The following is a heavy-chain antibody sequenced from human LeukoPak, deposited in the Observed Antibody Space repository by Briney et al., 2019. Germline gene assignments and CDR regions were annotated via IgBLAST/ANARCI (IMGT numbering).Heavy chain of an antibody. CDR3: ASTGDILTDYYYYGMDV. CDR1: GGTFSSYA. D-gene: IGHD3-9*01. CDR2: IIPILGIA. J-gene: IGHJ6*02. Sequence: ASVKVSCKASGGTFSSYAISWVRQAPGQGLEWMGRIIPILGIANYAQKFQGRVTITADKSTSTAYMELSSLRSEDTAVYYCASTGDILTDYYYYGMDVWGQGTTVTASS. V-gene: IGHV1-69*04.